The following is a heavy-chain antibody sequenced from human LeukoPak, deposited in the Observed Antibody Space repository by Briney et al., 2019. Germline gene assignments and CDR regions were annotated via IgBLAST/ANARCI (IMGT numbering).Heavy chain of an antibody. D-gene: IGHD3-10*01. CDR1: GFTFSSYS. J-gene: IGHJ4*02. CDR3: AVGDPSGY. V-gene: IGHV3-23*01. Sequence: GGSLRLSCAASGFTFSSYSMSWVRQAPGKGLEWVSGTSDRGDYTYYADSVKGRFTISRDNSKNTLYLQMNSLRAEDTAVYYRAVGDPSGYWGQGTLVTVSS. CDR2: TSDRGDYT.